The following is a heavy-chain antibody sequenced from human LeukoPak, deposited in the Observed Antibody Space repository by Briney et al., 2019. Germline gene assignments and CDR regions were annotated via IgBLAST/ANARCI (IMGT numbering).Heavy chain of an antibody. D-gene: IGHD1-26*01. CDR2: IYNGGST. Sequence: QPGGSLKLSCAASGFTFSGSAMHWVRQASGKGLEWVSTIYNGGSTYYVDSVKGRFTISRDNFKNTLYLQMNSLRAEDTAVYYCATSIVGFSYDEHFQHWGQGTLVTVSS. V-gene: IGHV3-53*01. CDR3: ATSIVGFSYDEHFQH. CDR1: GFTFSGSA. J-gene: IGHJ1*01.